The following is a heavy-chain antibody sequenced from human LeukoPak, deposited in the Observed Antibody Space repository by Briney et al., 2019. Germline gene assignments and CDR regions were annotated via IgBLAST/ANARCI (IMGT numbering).Heavy chain of an antibody. CDR3: TRDLNSGGSC. D-gene: IGHD2-15*01. Sequence: GGSLRLSCAASGFTVSSSYMTWVRQAPGKGLEWVSVSHSGGNTYYADSVKGRFTISRDNSKNTVYLQMNSLRAEDTAVYYCTRDLNSGGSCWGQGTLVTVSS. CDR2: SHSGGNT. CDR1: GFTVSSSY. V-gene: IGHV3-53*01. J-gene: IGHJ4*02.